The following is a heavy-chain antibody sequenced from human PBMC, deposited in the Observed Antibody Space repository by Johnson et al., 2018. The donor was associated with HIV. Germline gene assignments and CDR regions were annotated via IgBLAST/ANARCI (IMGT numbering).Heavy chain of an antibody. D-gene: IGHD3-22*01. CDR1: GFTFSSYA. CDR3: AKVGYYYDSSGYYYGAFDI. J-gene: IGHJ3*02. Sequence: VQLVESGGGVVQPGRSLRLSCAASGFTFSSYAMSWVRQAPGKGLEWVSAISGSGGSTYYADSVKGWFTISRDNSKNTLYLQMNSLSAEDTAVYYCAKVGYYYDSSGYYYGAFDIWGQGTMVTVSS. CDR2: ISGSGGST. V-gene: IGHV3-23*04.